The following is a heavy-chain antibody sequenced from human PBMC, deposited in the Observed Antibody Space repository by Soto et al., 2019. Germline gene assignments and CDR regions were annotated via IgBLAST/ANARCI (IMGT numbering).Heavy chain of an antibody. V-gene: IGHV4-30-4*01. D-gene: IGHD2-21*01. J-gene: IGHJ6*02. CDR3: ARDQHHYGMDV. CDR2: IYYSGST. Sequence: SETLSLTCTVSGGSISSGDYYWSWILQPPGKGLEWIGYIYYSGSTYYNPSLKSRVTISVDTSKNQFSLKLSSVTAADTAVYYCARDQHHYGMDVWGQGTTVTVSS. CDR1: GGSISSGDYY.